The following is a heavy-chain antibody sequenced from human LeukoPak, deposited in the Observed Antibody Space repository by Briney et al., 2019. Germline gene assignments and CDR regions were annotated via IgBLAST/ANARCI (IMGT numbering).Heavy chain of an antibody. CDR3: AREDHRDFWSGHYYYYYGMDV. D-gene: IGHD3-3*01. CDR2: IIPIFGTA. CDR1: GGTFSSYA. J-gene: IGHJ6*02. V-gene: IGHV1-69*13. Sequence: ASVKVSCKASGGTFSSYAISWVRQAPGQGLERMGGIIPIFGTANYAQKFQGRVTITADESTSTAYMELSSLRSEDTAVYYCAREDHRDFWSGHYYYYYGMDVWGQGTTVTVSS.